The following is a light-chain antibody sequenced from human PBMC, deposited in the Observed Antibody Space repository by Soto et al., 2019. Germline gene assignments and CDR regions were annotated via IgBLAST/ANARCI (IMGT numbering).Light chain of an antibody. J-gene: IGLJ1*01. Sequence: YDLTQPPSSAVAPVHTACISRAGNDVGTKRGHGFQQKTGQAPVVVVYDDSDRPLGIPERFSGSNSGNTATLTIRRVEVGDEADYICQVWDSTSAHYVFGTGTKVTVL. V-gene: IGLV3-21*02. CDR1: DVGTKR. CDR3: QVWDSTSAHYV. CDR2: DDS.